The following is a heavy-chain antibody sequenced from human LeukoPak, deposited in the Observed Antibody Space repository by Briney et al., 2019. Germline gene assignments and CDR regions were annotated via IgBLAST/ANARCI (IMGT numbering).Heavy chain of an antibody. CDR1: GGTFSSYA. CDR2: IVPIFGTA. D-gene: IGHD6-6*01. CDR3: ARAWRIAARLYYYGMDV. J-gene: IGHJ6*02. V-gene: IGHV1-69*13. Sequence: SVKVSCKASGGTFSSYAISWVRQAPGQGLEWMGGIVPIFGTANYAQKFQGRVTITADESTSTAYMELSSLRSEDTAVYYCARAWRIAARLYYYGMDVWGQGTTVTVSS.